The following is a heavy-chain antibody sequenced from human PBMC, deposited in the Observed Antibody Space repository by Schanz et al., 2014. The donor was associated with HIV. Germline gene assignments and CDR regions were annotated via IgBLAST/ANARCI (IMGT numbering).Heavy chain of an antibody. V-gene: IGHV1-2*02. CDR3: AKGLQKFGGRSAFDC. D-gene: IGHD1-1*01. Sequence: QVQLVQSGAEVKMPGASVKVSCKSSGYTFSDYYMHWLRQAPGQGLEWMGWINTRTGDTIYAERLQGRVTLTRDTSINTAYMTLSRLGSDDTAVYFCAKGLQKFGGRSAFDCWGQGTLLTVSS. CDR2: INTRTGDT. CDR1: GYTFSDYY. J-gene: IGHJ4*02.